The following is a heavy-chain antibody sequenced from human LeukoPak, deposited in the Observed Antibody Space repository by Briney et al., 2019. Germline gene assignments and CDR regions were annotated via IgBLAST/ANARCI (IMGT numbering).Heavy chain of an antibody. Sequence: SETLSLTCAVYGGSFSDYYWSWIRQTPGEGLQWIGGIKYSGSTDYNPSLKSRVTMSVDTSKNQFSLKLTSVTAADTAVYYCAREHFDAFDIWGQGTMVTVSS. CDR3: AREHFDAFDI. J-gene: IGHJ3*02. V-gene: IGHV4-34*01. CDR1: GGSFSDYY. CDR2: IKYSGST.